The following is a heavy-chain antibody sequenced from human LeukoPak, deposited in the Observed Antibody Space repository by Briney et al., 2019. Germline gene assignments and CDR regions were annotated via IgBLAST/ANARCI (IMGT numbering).Heavy chain of an antibody. D-gene: IGHD3-3*01. CDR2: IRYDGSNK. CDR3: AKDYDFWSGYPTPFDY. CDR1: GFTFSSYA. J-gene: IGHJ4*02. Sequence: PGGSLRLSCAASGFTFSSYAMHWVRQAPGKGLEWVAFIRYDGSNKYYADSVKGRFTISRDNSKNTLYLQMNSLRAEDTAVYYCAKDYDFWSGYPTPFDYWGQGTLVTVSS. V-gene: IGHV3-30*02.